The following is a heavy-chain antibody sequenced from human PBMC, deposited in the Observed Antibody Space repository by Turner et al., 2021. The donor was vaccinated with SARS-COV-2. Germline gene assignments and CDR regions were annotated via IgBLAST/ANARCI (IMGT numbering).Heavy chain of an antibody. V-gene: IGHV3-9*01. D-gene: IGHD6-6*01. CDR3: AKLVARSAYYYYGMDV. J-gene: IGHJ6*02. CDR2: ISWNSGTI. CDR1: GFTFDDYA. Sequence: EVQLVESGGGFVQPGRSLRLSCAASGFTFDDYAMHWVRQAPGKGLEWVSGISWNSGTIDYADSVKGRFTISRDNAKNSLYLQMNSLRAEDTALYYCAKLVARSAYYYYGMDVWGQGTTVTVSS.